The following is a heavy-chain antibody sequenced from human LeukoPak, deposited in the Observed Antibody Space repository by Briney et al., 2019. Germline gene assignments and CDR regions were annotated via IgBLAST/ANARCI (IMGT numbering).Heavy chain of an antibody. Sequence: SETLSLTCTVSGGSISSSSYYWGWIRQPPGKGLEWIGSIYYSGSTYYNPSLKSRVTISVDTSKNQFSLKLSSVTAADTAVYYSARADTAMVWAWGQGTLVTVSS. CDR3: ARADTAMVWA. CDR2: IYYSGST. D-gene: IGHD5-18*01. J-gene: IGHJ5*02. CDR1: GGSISSSSYY. V-gene: IGHV4-39*07.